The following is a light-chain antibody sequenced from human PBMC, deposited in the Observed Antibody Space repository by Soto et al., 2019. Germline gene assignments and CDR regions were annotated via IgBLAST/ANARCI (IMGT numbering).Light chain of an antibody. J-gene: IGKJ5*01. CDR1: QSVSDSQ. V-gene: IGKV3D-20*02. CDR2: GAS. Sequence: EIVLTQSPGTLSLSPGERATLSCRASQSVSDSQLAWYQQKPGQAPRLLIYGASNRATGIPDRFNGSGSGTDFTLTISSLEPEDFAVYYCQQRSNWPPITCGQGTRREIK. CDR3: QQRSNWPPIT.